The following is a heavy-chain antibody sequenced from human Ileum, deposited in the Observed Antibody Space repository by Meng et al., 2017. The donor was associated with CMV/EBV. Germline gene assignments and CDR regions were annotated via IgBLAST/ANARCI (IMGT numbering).Heavy chain of an antibody. D-gene: IGHD3-16*01. V-gene: IGHV3-30*02. J-gene: IGHJ4*02. CDR3: SSLGDY. CDR2: VRSDGSNK. Sequence: VQLVESGGVVVQTGGSLRLSCAVSGLTFSSYGMHWVRQAPGKGLEWVAFVRSDGSNKYYADSVKGRFTISRDNSENTLFLQMNSLRADDTAVYYCSSLGDYWGQGTLVTVSS. CDR1: GLTFSSYG.